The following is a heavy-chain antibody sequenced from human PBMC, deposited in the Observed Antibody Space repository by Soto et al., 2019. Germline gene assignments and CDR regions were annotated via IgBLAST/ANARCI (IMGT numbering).Heavy chain of an antibody. CDR3: VRYGVAAAD. D-gene: IGHD2-8*01. CDR2: INPNSGST. V-gene: IGHV1-2*02. CDR1: GYTFTGYY. J-gene: IGHJ4*01. Sequence: ASVKVSCKASGYTFTGYYMHWVRQAPGQGLEWMGWINPNSGSTNYAQKFQGRVTMTRDTSISTAYMELSSLTSDDTAVYFCVRYGVAAADWGQGTQVTVSS.